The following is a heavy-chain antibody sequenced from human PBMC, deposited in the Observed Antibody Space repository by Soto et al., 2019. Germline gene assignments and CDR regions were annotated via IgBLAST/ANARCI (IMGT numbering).Heavy chain of an antibody. CDR3: ARDGGGYNGWYFDL. CDR1: GGSISSYY. J-gene: IGHJ2*01. Sequence: QVQLQESGPGLVKPSETLSLTCTVSGGSISSYYWSWIRQPPGKGLEWIGYIYYSGSTNYNPSLKSRGTISVDTAKHQFSLKLRSVTAADTAVYYCARDGGGYNGWYFDLWGRGTLVTVSS. CDR2: IYYSGST. D-gene: IGHD5-12*01. V-gene: IGHV4-59*01.